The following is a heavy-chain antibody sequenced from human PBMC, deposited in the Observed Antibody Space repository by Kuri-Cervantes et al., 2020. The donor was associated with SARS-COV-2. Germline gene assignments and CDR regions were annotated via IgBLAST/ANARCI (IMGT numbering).Heavy chain of an antibody. Sequence: GESLKISCAASGFTFSSYEMNWVRQAPGKGLEWVSYISSSSSTIYYADSVKGRFTISRDNAKNSLYLQMNSLRAEDTAVYYCARDTYYDFWSGYYPRGAFDIWGQGTMVTDSS. CDR2: ISSSSSTI. CDR3: ARDTYYDFWSGYYPRGAFDI. CDR1: GFTFSSYE. J-gene: IGHJ3*02. V-gene: IGHV3-48*01. D-gene: IGHD3-3*01.